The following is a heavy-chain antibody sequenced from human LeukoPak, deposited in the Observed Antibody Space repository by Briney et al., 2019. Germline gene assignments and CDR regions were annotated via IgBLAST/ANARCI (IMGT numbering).Heavy chain of an antibody. J-gene: IGHJ3*02. CDR1: GYSISSGYY. CDR2: MSHSGST. V-gene: IGHV4-38-2*01. D-gene: IGHD3-22*01. Sequence: PSETLSLTCAVSGYSISSGYYWGWIRQPPGKGLEWIGSMSHSGSTNYNPSLKSRVTISVDTSKNQFSLKLSSVTAADTAVYYCARVLLRRDYYDRGGAFDIWGQGTMVTVPS. CDR3: ARVLLRRDYYDRGGAFDI.